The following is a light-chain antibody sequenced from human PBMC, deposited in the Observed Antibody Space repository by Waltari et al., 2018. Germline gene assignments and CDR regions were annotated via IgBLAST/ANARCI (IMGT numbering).Light chain of an antibody. Sequence: QLVLTQSPSASASLGASVKLTCTLSSGHITNVIAWHQQQPGRGPRFLMKVNSDGSPRKGDDXXXRFSGSGSGPERYLTISSLQSEDEADYYCETGGHGTWVFGGGTKLTVL. V-gene: IGLV4-69*01. CDR1: SGHITNV. J-gene: IGLJ3*02. CDR2: VNSDGSP. CDR3: ETGGHGTWV.